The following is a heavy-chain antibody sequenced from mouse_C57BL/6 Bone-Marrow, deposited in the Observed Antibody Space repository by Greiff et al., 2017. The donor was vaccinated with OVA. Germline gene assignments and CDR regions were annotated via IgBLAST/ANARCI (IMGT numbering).Heavy chain of an antibody. CDR1: GFSLTSYG. Sequence: QVHVKQSGPGLVAPSQSLSITCTVSGFSLTSYGVHWVRQPPGKGLEWLVVIWSDGSTTYNSALKSRLSISKDNSKSQVFLKMNSLQTDDTAMYYCARQGGLYWYFDVWGTGTTVTVSS. J-gene: IGHJ1*03. V-gene: IGHV2-6-1*01. CDR2: IWSDGST. CDR3: ARQGGLYWYFDV.